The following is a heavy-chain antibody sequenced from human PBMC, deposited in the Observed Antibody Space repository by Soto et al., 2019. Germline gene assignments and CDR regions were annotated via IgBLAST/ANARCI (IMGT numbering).Heavy chain of an antibody. Sequence: QLQLQESGPGLVKPSETLSLTCTVSGGSISSSSYYWGWIRQPPGKGLEWIGSIYYSGSTYYNPSLKSRVTISVDTSKNQFSLKLSSVTAADTAVYYCARHGSIAVAQGVFDYWGQGTLVTVSS. CDR2: IYYSGST. J-gene: IGHJ4*02. V-gene: IGHV4-39*01. D-gene: IGHD6-19*01. CDR3: ARHGSIAVAQGVFDY. CDR1: GGSISSSSYY.